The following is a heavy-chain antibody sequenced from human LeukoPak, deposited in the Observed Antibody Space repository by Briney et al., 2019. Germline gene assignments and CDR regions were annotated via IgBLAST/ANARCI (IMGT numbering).Heavy chain of an antibody. Sequence: GGSLRLSCEASGFPFGNYVMSWVRQAPGKGLEWIAYINHNAEMIFYPDFVKGRFTISRDNAKSSLYLQMNALRYEDTAIYYCARDHDWAFDLWGQGTLVTVSS. V-gene: IGHV3-48*02. CDR3: ARDHDWAFDL. J-gene: IGHJ4*02. CDR1: GFPFGNYV. D-gene: IGHD3-9*01. CDR2: INHNAEMI.